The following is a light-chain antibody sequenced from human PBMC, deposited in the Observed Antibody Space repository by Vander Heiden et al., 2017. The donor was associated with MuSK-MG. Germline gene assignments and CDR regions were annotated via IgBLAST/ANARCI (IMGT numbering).Light chain of an antibody. Sequence: DIQMTQSPSSLSASVGDRVTITCQATQDINTYLNWYQQKPGKAPKLLIYAASNLETAVPSRFSGSGSARHFTLSITSLQPEEIATYSCRQDYELPFTFGHGTRLYIK. V-gene: IGKV1-33*01. CDR1: QDINTY. CDR3: RQDYELPFT. CDR2: AAS. J-gene: IGKJ3*01.